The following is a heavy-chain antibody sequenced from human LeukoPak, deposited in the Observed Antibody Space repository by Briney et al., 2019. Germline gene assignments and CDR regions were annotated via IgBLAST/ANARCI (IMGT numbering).Heavy chain of an antibody. J-gene: IGHJ6*03. D-gene: IGHD2-8*01. CDR1: GYTFTGYY. CDR2: INPNSGGT. Sequence: GASVKVSYKASGYTFTGYYMHWVRLAPGQGLEWMGWINPNSGGTNYAQNFQGRVTMTRDTSISTAYMELSRLRSDDTAVYYCASSYWTNGVCAYYYYFMVVWGQGTTVTVSS. V-gene: IGHV1-2*02. CDR3: ASSYWTNGVCAYYYYFMVV.